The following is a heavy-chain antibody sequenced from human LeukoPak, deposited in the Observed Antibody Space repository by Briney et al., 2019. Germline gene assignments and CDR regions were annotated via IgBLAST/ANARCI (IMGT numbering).Heavy chain of an antibody. Sequence: GGSLRLSCPASAFTFSNYVMSWVRQAPGKGLEWVSVISGNGGRTYYADSVKGRFTISRDNSKNTLYLQMNSLRAEDTAVYYCAKVRDLDTVLGRFDNWGQGTLVTVSS. CDR1: AFTFSNYV. V-gene: IGHV3-23*01. J-gene: IGHJ5*02. CDR2: ISGNGGRT. CDR3: AKVRDLDTVLGRFDN. D-gene: IGHD5-18*01.